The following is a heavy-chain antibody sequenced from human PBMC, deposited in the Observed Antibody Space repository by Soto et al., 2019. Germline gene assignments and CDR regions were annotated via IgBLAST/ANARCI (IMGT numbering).Heavy chain of an antibody. CDR2: ISAYNGNT. J-gene: IGHJ4*02. CDR3: ARDFLSRYYDILTGFDY. CDR1: GYTFTSYG. Sequence: GASVKVSCKASGYTFTSYGISWVRQAPGQGLEWMGWISAYNGNTNYAQKLQGRVTMTTDTSTSTAYMELRSLRSDDTAVYYCARDFLSRYYDILTGFDYWGQGTLVTVS. V-gene: IGHV1-18*01. D-gene: IGHD3-9*01.